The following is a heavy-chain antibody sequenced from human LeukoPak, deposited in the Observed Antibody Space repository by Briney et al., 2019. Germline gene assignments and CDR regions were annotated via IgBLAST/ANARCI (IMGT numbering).Heavy chain of an antibody. CDR2: IKQDGSEK. J-gene: IGHJ3*02. CDR3: ARAVGWYYYGSGSPSGIPI. Sequence: GGSLRLSCAASGFTFSSYWMSWVRQAPGKGLEWGANIKQDGSEKYYVDSVKGRFTISRDNAKNSLYLQMNSLRAEDTAVYYCARAVGWYYYGSGSPSGIPIWGQGTMVTVSS. D-gene: IGHD3-10*01. CDR1: GFTFSSYW. V-gene: IGHV3-7*01.